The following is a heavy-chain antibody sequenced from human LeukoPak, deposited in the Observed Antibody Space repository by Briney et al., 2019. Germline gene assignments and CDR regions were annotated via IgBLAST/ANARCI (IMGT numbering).Heavy chain of an antibody. CDR3: ASLYYYDSSGSPFDY. Sequence: GASVKVSCKASGGTFSSYTISWVRQAPGQGLEWMGRIIPILGIANYAQKFQGRVTITADKSTSTAYMELSSLRSEDTAVYYCASLYYYDSSGSPFDYWGQETLVTVSS. CDR2: IIPILGIA. V-gene: IGHV1-69*02. CDR1: GGTFSSYT. J-gene: IGHJ4*02. D-gene: IGHD3-22*01.